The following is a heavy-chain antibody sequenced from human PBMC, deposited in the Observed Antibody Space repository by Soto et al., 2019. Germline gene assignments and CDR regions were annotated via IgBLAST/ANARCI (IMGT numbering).Heavy chain of an antibody. D-gene: IGHD4-17*01. J-gene: IGHJ4*02. V-gene: IGHV4-59*01. CDR2: IYYSGST. CDR1: GGSISSYY. Sequence: SETLSLTCTVSGGSISSYYWSWIRQPPGKGLEWIGYIYYSGSTNYNPSLKSRVTISVDTSKNQFSLKLSSVTAADTAVYYCARDPGDYALYYWGQGTLVTVSS. CDR3: ARDPGDYALYY.